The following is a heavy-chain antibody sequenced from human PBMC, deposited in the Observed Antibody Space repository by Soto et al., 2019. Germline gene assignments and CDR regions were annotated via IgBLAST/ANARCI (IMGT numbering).Heavy chain of an antibody. J-gene: IGHJ5*02. D-gene: IGHD3-22*01. V-gene: IGHV5-51*01. CDR2: IFPSDSDT. CDR1: GYKFTSSW. CDR3: ARKDKSGYFNWFDP. Sequence: GESLKISCRTSGYKFTSSWIAWVRQMPGKGLEWMGIIFPSDSDTRYSPSFQGQVTISADRSTSTVFLQWASLKASDTAVYFCARKDKSGYFNWFDPWGQGTLVTVAS.